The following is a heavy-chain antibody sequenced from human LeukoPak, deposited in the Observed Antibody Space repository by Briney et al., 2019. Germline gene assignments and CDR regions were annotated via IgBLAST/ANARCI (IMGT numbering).Heavy chain of an antibody. V-gene: IGHV4-59*12. CDR2: IYYSGST. Sequence: SSETLSLTCTVSGVSISSYYWSWVRQPPGKGLEWVGYIYYSGSTNYNPSLKSRVTMSVDTSKNQFSLKLTSVTAADTAVYFCARMYSGTYGGIDYWGQGTLVSVSS. CDR1: GVSISSYY. D-gene: IGHD1-26*01. CDR3: ARMYSGTYGGIDY. J-gene: IGHJ4*02.